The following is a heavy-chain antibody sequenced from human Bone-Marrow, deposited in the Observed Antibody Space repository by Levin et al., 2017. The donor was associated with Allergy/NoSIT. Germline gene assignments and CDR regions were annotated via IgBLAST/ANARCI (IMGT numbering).Heavy chain of an antibody. CDR2: ISSSSSTI. V-gene: IGHV3-48*04. Sequence: EASVKVSCAASGFTFSSYRMNWVRQAPGKGLEWVSYISSSSSTIYYADSVKGRFTISRDNAKNSLYLQMNSLRAEDTAVYYCARVRCGGDGSAFDYWGQGTLVTVSS. D-gene: IGHD2-21*02. CDR1: GFTFSSYR. J-gene: IGHJ4*02. CDR3: ARVRCGGDGSAFDY.